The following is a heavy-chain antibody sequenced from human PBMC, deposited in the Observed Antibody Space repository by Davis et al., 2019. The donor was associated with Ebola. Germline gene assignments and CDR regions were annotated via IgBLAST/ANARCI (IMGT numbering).Heavy chain of an antibody. CDR1: GFTFSSYE. V-gene: IGHV3-7*01. J-gene: IGHJ4*02. D-gene: IGHD6-19*01. CDR3: ARAAVAGTVLDY. CDR2: IKQDGSEK. Sequence: GESLKISCVASGFTFSSYEMNWVRQAPGKGLEWVANIKQDGSEKYYVDSVKGRFTISRDNAKNSLYLQMNSLRAEDTAVYYCARAAVAGTVLDYWGQGTLVTVSS.